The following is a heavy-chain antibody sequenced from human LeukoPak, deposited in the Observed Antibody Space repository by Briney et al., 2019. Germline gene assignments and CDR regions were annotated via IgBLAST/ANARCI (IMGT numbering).Heavy chain of an antibody. J-gene: IGHJ4*02. CDR1: GGSVSSGNYY. CDR3: ARDPSGYFNY. V-gene: IGHV4-61*01. Sequence: PSETLSLTCTVSGGSVSSGNYYWSWIRQPPGKGLEWIGFIYYSGSTNYNPSLKSRVTISVDTSENQFSLKLSSVTAADTAVYYCARDPSGYFNYWGQGTLATVSS. CDR2: IYYSGST. D-gene: IGHD3-22*01.